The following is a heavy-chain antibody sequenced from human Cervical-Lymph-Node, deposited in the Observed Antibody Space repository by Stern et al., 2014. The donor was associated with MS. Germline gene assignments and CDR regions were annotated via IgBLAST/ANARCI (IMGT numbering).Heavy chain of an antibody. CDR2: VYYNGVT. J-gene: IGHJ4*02. Sequence: QLQLQESGPGLVKPSETLSLTCAVSGDSVYSASYHWGWIRRTPEKGLEWIGSVYYNGVTNYNPSFSGRPATPRDTSKTQTSLRWSSVTATDTGTYYCARRWSGTYTFDFWGQGTLVAVSS. V-gene: IGHV4-39*01. CDR3: ARRWSGTYTFDF. CDR1: GDSVYSASYH. D-gene: IGHD1-1*01.